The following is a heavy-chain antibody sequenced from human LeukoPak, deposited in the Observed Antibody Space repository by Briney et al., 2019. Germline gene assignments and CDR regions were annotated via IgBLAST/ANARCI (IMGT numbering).Heavy chain of an antibody. CDR2: INHSGST. CDR1: GGSFSGYY. Sequence: SETLSLTCAVYGGSFSGYYWSWIRQPPGKGLEGIGEINHSGSTNYNPSLKSRVTISVDTSKNQFSLKLSSVTAADTAVYYCARGHLRGGSGAPFVRGMDVWGKGTPVTVSS. CDR3: ARGHLRGGSGAPFVRGMDV. J-gene: IGHJ6*04. D-gene: IGHD3-10*01. V-gene: IGHV4-34*01.